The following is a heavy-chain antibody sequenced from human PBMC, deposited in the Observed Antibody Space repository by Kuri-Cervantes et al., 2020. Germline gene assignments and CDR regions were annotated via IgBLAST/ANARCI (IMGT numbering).Heavy chain of an antibody. D-gene: IGHD3-22*01. J-gene: IGHJ3*02. CDR1: GGSFSGYY. V-gene: IGHV4-34*01. CDR2: INHSGST. CDR3: ARQNYYDSSGGGAFDI. Sequence: SQTLSLTCAVYGGSFSGYYWSWIRQPPGKGLEWIGEINHSGSTNYNPSLKSRVTISVDTSKNQFSLKLSSVTAADTAVYYCARQNYYDSSGGGAFDIWGQGTMVTVSS.